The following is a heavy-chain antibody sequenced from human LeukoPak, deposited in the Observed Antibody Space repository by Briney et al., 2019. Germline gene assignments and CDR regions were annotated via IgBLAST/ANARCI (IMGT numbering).Heavy chain of an antibody. CDR2: INPNSGGT. V-gene: IGHV1-2*02. J-gene: IGHJ4*02. D-gene: IGHD1-26*01. CDR1: GYTFPDYY. CDR3: AREGPIVGATHLVDY. Sequence: ASVKVSCKASGYTFPDYYMHWVRQAPGQGLEWMGWINPNSGGTNYAQKFQGRVTMTRDTSISTAYMELSRLRSDDTAVYYCAREGPIVGATHLVDYWGQGTLVTVSS.